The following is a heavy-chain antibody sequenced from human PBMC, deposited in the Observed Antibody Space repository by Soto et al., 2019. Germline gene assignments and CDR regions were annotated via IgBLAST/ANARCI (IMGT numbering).Heavy chain of an antibody. CDR1: CHSIPNSSYL. Sequence: SDTLSLTCSVSCHSIPNSSYLWGWVRQPPGKGLQWIGSVSHIGSTNYNPSLKSRLTISVGTSKTQSSLRLDSVTAADTAVYYCSRIAVSGPRTGFDYWGQGILVT. J-gene: IGHJ4*02. V-gene: IGHV4-39*01. CDR3: SRIAVSGPRTGFDY. CDR2: VSHIGST. D-gene: IGHD6-19*01.